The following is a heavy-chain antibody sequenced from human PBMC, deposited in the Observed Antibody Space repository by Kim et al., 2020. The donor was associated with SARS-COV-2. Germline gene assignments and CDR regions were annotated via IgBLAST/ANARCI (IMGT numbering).Heavy chain of an antibody. Sequence: SETLSLTCAVYGGSFSGYYWSWIRQPPGKGLEWIGEINHSGSTNYNPHLKSRVTITVDTSKNQFSLKLSSEPAADTAVYYCSRGDLAFYGSGSRYELDYWGQGTLVTVSS. CDR2: INHSGST. CDR3: SRGDLAFYGSGSRYELDY. CDR1: GGSFSGYY. J-gene: IGHJ4*02. V-gene: IGHV4-34*01. D-gene: IGHD3-10*01.